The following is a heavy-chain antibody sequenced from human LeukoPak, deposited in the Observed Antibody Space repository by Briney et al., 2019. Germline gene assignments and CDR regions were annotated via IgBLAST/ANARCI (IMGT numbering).Heavy chain of an antibody. J-gene: IGHJ3*02. D-gene: IGHD6-19*01. CDR3: ARGIAVEDAFDI. V-gene: IGHV1-8*01. CDR1: GYTFTSYD. CDR2: MNPNSGNT. Sequence: GASVKVSCRASGYTFTSYDINWVRQATGQGLEWMGWMNPNSGNTGYAQKFQGRVTMTRNTSISTAYMELSSLRSEDTAVYYCARGIAVEDAFDIWGQGTMVTVSS.